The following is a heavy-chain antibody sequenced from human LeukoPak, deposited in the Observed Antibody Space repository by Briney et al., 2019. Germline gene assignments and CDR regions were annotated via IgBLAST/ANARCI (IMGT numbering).Heavy chain of an antibody. CDR1: GFTFSNYA. Sequence: PGGTLRLSCAASGFTFSNYAMTWVRQAPGKGLEWVSDISGSDGSTYYADSVKGRFTISRDNSKNTLYLQMSSLRAEDTAVYYCARHSRSYYIPDLDYWGQGTLVIVSS. CDR2: ISGSDGST. V-gene: IGHV3-23*01. CDR3: ARHSRSYYIPDLDY. D-gene: IGHD3-10*01. J-gene: IGHJ4*02.